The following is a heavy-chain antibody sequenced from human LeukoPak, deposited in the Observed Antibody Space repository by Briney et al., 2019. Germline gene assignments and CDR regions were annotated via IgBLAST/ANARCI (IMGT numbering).Heavy chain of an antibody. V-gene: IGHV4-39*01. CDR1: GGSISSSSYY. CDR2: IYYSGST. J-gene: IGHJ4*02. Sequence: SETLSLTCTVSGGSISSSSYYWGWIRQPPGKGLEWIGSIYYSGSTYYNPSLKSRVTISVDTSKNQFSLKLSSVTAADTAVYYCARHWVITRNYYDSSGYLMNYFDYWGQGTLVTVSS. D-gene: IGHD3-22*01. CDR3: ARHWVITRNYYDSSGYLMNYFDY.